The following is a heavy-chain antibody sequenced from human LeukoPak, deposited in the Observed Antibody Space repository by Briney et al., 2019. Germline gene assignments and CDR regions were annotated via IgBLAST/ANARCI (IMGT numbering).Heavy chain of an antibody. CDR3: ARRFDAVLLWFGESSGGFDY. D-gene: IGHD3-10*01. CDR1: GGSFSVYY. CDR2: INHSGST. V-gene: IGHV4-34*01. Sequence: SETLSLTCAVYGGSFSVYYWSWIRQPPGKGLEWIGEINHSGSTNYNPSLKSRVTISVDTSKNQFSLKLSSVTAADTAVYYCARRFDAVLLWFGESSGGFDYWGQGTLVTVSS. J-gene: IGHJ4*02.